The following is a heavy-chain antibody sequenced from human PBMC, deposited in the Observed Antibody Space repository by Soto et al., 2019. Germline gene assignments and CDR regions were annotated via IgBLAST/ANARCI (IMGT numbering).Heavy chain of an antibody. D-gene: IGHD1-1*01. J-gene: IGHJ5*01. CDR2: ITTSSSYI. CDR3: VRSGTARLLRPNWFDS. CDR1: GFTFSTYD. V-gene: IGHV3-21*01. Sequence: EVQLVESGGGLVKPGGSLRLSCAASGFTFSTYDMNWVRQAPGKGLEWVSSITTSSSYIYYGDSLRGRFTISRDNAKNSLFLQMNSLSVEDTAVYYCVRSGTARLLRPNWFDSCGQGTLVTVSS.